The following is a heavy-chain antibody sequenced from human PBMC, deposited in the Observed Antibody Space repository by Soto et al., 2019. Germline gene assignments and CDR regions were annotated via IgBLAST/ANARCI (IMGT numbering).Heavy chain of an antibody. CDR2: IGRTGGTI. D-gene: IGHD3-16*01. CDR1: GFSLTSYA. V-gene: IGHV3-23*01. J-gene: IGHJ5*02. CDR3: ARSVSGLAEINWFEP. Sequence: VQLLESGGGLAQPGGSLRLSCEASGFSLTSYAVTWVRQAPGRGLERVATIGRTGGTIYYADFVKGRFIISRDTSKNPLYLQMTSLRNDNTARYYCARSVSGLAEINWFEPWGRGALVTVSS.